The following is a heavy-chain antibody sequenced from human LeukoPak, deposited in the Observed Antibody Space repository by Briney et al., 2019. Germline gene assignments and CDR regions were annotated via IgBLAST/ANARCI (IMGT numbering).Heavy chain of an antibody. V-gene: IGHV3-30*02. CDR1: GFTFSSYA. CDR2: IRYDGSNK. J-gene: IGHJ4*02. Sequence: PGRSLRLSCAASGFTFSSYAMHWVRQAPGKGLEWVAFIRYDGSNKYYADSVKGRFTISRDNSKNTPYLQMNSLRAEDTAVYYCAKSGGSYHRFDYWGQGTLVTVSS. CDR3: AKSGGSYHRFDY. D-gene: IGHD1-26*01.